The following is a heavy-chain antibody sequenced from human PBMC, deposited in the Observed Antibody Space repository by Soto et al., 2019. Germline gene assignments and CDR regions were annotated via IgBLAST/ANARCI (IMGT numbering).Heavy chain of an antibody. D-gene: IGHD6-13*01. CDR1: GFTFSSYS. V-gene: IGHV3-21*01. CDR3: ARDRFTSAAGGSYFDY. Sequence: EVQLVESGGGLVKPGGSLRLSCAASGFTFSSYSMNWVRQAPGKGLEWVSSISSSSSYIYYADSVKGRFTISRDNAKNSLYLQMNSLRAEDTAVYYCARDRFTSAAGGSYFDYWGQGTLVTVSS. CDR2: ISSSSSYI. J-gene: IGHJ4*02.